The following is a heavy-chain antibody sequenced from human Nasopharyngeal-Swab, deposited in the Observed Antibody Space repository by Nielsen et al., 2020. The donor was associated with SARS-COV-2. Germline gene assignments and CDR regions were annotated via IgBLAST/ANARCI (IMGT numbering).Heavy chain of an antibody. CDR3: AKARRTDTYGYECFDS. CDR2: ITWNSGNK. Sequence: SLNISCAASGFTFENYAMHWVRQPPGTGLEWVSGITWNSGNKGYAESVQGRFTISRDNAKNSLYLQMNSLRAEDTALYYCAKARRTDTYGYECFDSWGQGTLVTVSS. V-gene: IGHV3-9*01. J-gene: IGHJ4*02. CDR1: GFTFENYA. D-gene: IGHD5-18*01.